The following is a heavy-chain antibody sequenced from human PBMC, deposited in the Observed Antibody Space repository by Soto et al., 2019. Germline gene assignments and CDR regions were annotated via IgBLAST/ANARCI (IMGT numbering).Heavy chain of an antibody. CDR2: IIPIFGTA. J-gene: IGHJ6*02. Sequence: SVKVSCKASGGTFSSYAISWVRQAPGQGLEWMGGIIPIFGTANYAQKFQGRVTITADKSTSTAYMELSSLRSEDTAVYYCARGLYALYYYYYGMDVWGQGTTVTVSS. D-gene: IGHD2-2*01. V-gene: IGHV1-69*06. CDR1: GGTFSSYA. CDR3: ARGLYALYYYYYGMDV.